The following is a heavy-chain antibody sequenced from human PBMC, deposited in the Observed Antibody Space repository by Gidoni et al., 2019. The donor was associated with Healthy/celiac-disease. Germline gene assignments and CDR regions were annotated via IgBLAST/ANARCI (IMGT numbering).Heavy chain of an antibody. Sequence: EVQLVQSGAEVKTPGESLKISCKGSGYSFTSYWIGWVRQMPGKGMEWMGIIYPGDSNTRYSPSFQGQVTISADKSSSTAYLQWSSLKASDTAMYYCARHQDCSSTSCHRGMDYWGQGTLVTVSS. V-gene: IGHV5-51*01. CDR1: GYSFTSYW. J-gene: IGHJ4*02. CDR2: IYPGDSNT. D-gene: IGHD2-2*02. CDR3: ARHQDCSSTSCHRGMDY.